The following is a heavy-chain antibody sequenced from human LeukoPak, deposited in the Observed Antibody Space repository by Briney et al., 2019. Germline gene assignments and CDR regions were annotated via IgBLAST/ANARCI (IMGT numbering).Heavy chain of an antibody. V-gene: IGHV3-23*01. J-gene: IGHJ4*02. CDR2: ISGSGGST. Sequence: GGSLRLSCAASGFTFSSYSMNWVRQAPWKGLEWVSAISGSGGSTYYADSVKGRFTISRDNSKNTLYLQMNSLRAEDTAVYYCAKDHYYDSSGYYHFDYWGQGTLVTVSS. CDR3: AKDHYYDSSGYYHFDY. D-gene: IGHD3-22*01. CDR1: GFTFSSYS.